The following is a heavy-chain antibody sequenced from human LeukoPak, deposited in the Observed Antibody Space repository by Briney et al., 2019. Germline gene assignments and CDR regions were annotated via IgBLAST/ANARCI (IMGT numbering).Heavy chain of an antibody. V-gene: IGHV3-74*01. CDR2: INSDGSST. CDR1: GFTLSSYW. CDR3: ARDIGTYSSGWYSYFDY. Sequence: GGSLRLSCAASGFTLSSYWMHWVRQAPGKGLVWVSRINSDGSSTSYADSVKGRFTISRDNAKNTLYLQMNSLRAEDTAVYYCARDIGTYSSGWYSYFDYWGQGTLVTVSS. D-gene: IGHD6-19*01. J-gene: IGHJ4*02.